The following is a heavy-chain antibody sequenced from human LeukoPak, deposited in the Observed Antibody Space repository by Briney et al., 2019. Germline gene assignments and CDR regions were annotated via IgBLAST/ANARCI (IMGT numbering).Heavy chain of an antibody. D-gene: IGHD2-2*01. J-gene: IGHJ3*02. V-gene: IGHV4-34*01. CDR2: INHSGST. CDR3: ARATSSTSPMGAFDI. Sequence: PSETLSLTCAVYGGSFSGYYWSWIRQPPGKGLEWIGEINHSGSTNYNPSLKSRVTISVDTSENQFSLKLSSVTAADTAVYYCARATSSTSPMGAFDIWGQGTMVTVSS. CDR1: GGSFSGYY.